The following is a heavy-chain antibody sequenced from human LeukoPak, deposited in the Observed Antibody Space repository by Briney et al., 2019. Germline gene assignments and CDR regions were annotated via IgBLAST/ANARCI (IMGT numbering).Heavy chain of an antibody. CDR3: ARGDSGYDYSWFDP. J-gene: IGHJ5*02. V-gene: IGHV4-59*01. CDR2: IYYSGST. CDR1: GGSTSSYY. D-gene: IGHD5-12*01. Sequence: SETLSLTCTVSGGSTSSYYWSWIRQPPGRGLEWIGYIYYSGSTNYNPTLKSRVTISVDTSKNQFSLKLRSVTAADTAVYYCARGDSGYDYSWFDPWGQGTLVTVSS.